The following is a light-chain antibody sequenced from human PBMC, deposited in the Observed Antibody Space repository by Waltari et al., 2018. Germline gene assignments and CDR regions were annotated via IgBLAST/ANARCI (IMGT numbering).Light chain of an antibody. CDR1: SNDVGLSSP. J-gene: IGLJ1*01. CDR3: CSYAGRSWYV. V-gene: IGLV2-23*01. Sequence: QSALTQPASVSGSPGQSITSSCTGTSNDVGLSSPVSWFQQHPGKAPKLMIYEGSKRPSGVSNRFSGSKSGNTASLTISGRQSEDEADYYCCSYAGRSWYVFGTGTKVTVL. CDR2: EGS.